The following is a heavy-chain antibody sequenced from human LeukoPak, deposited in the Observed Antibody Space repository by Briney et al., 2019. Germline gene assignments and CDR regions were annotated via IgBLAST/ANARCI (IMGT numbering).Heavy chain of an antibody. Sequence: ASVKVSCKASGYTFTSYAMHWVRQAPGQRREWMGWINAGNGNTKYSQKFQGRVTITRDTSASTAYMELSSLRSEDTAVYYCARGLYYGSGSYGRWFDPWGQGTLVTVSS. D-gene: IGHD3-10*01. J-gene: IGHJ5*02. CDR2: INAGNGNT. CDR3: ARGLYYGSGSYGRWFDP. CDR1: GYTFTSYA. V-gene: IGHV1-3*01.